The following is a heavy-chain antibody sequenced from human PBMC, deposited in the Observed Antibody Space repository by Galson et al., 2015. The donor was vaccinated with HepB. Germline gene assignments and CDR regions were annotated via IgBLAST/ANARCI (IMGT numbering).Heavy chain of an antibody. CDR2: ISSNGGST. V-gene: IGHV3-64D*06. CDR1: GFTFSSYA. J-gene: IGHJ3*02. CDR3: VKDRSGSYDLTDAFDI. D-gene: IGHD1-26*01. Sequence: SLRLSCAASGFTFSSYAMHWVRQAPGKGLEYVSAISSNGGSTYYADSVKGRFTISRDNSKNTLYLQMSSLRAEDTAVYYCVKDRSGSYDLTDAFDIWGQGTMVTVSS.